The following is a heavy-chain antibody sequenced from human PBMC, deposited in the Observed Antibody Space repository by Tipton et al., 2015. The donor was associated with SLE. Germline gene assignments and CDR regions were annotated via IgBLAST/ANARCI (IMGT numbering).Heavy chain of an antibody. J-gene: IGHJ5*02. D-gene: IGHD4-11*01. CDR3: ARVRTTLANVWFDT. CDR2: IFHTGTT. CDR1: GGSISSGNYY. Sequence: LRLSCTVSGGSISSGNYYWSWIRQHPGKGLQWIGYIFHTGTTFYTPSLYSRVIISIDASEHQFSLKMTSVTAADTAVYFCARVRTTLANVWFDTWGQGTLVTVSS. V-gene: IGHV4-31*03.